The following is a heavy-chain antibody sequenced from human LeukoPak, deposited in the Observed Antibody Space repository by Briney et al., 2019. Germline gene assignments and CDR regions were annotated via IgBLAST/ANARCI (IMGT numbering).Heavy chain of an antibody. CDR3: ARDARGGYSNSLDY. Sequence: ASVKVSCKASGGTFSSYAISWVRQAPGQGLEWMGGIIPIFGTANYAQKFQGRVTITTDESTSTAYMELSSLRSEDTAVYYCARDARGGYSNSLDYWGQGTLVTVSS. D-gene: IGHD4-11*01. CDR1: GGTFSSYA. J-gene: IGHJ4*02. CDR2: IIPIFGTA. V-gene: IGHV1-69*05.